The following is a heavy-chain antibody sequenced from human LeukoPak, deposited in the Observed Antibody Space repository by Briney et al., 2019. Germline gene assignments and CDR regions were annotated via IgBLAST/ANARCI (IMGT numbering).Heavy chain of an antibody. J-gene: IGHJ4*02. CDR2: IYYSGST. V-gene: IGHV4-31*03. D-gene: IGHD3-10*01. Sequence: SETLSLTCTVSGGSISSGGYYWSWIRQHPGKGLEWIGYIYYSGSTYYNPSLKSRVTISVDTSKNQFSLKLSSVTAADTAVYYCARHVVYYGSGTYYFDYWGQGTLVTVSS. CDR3: ARHVVYYGSGTYYFDY. CDR1: GGSISSGGYY.